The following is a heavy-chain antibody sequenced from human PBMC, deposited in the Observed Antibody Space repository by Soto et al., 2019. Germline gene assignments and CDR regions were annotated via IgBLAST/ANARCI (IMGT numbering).Heavy chain of an antibody. V-gene: IGHV4-59*01. CDR1: GGSISSYY. D-gene: IGHD3-22*01. Sequence: SETRSLTCTVSGGSISSYYWSWIRQPPGKGLEWIGYFYYSGSTNYNPSLKSRVTISVATSKNQFSLKLSSVTAADTAVYYCARTYYYDYSGYYPGFYFDYWGQGTLVTVSS. CDR2: FYYSGST. J-gene: IGHJ4*02. CDR3: ARTYYYDYSGYYPGFYFDY.